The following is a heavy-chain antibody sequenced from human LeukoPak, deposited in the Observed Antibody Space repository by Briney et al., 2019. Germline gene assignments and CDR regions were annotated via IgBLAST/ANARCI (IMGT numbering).Heavy chain of an antibody. Sequence: ASVKVSCKASGYTFTSYAMNWVRQAPGQGLEWMGWINPNSGGTNYAQNLQGRVTMTRDTSISTAYMELSRLRSDDTAVYYCARDYERIIMVRGVPLSPQTVFDPWGQGTLVTVSS. D-gene: IGHD3-10*01. CDR3: ARDYERIIMVRGVPLSPQTVFDP. V-gene: IGHV1-2*02. J-gene: IGHJ5*02. CDR2: INPNSGGT. CDR1: GYTFTSYA.